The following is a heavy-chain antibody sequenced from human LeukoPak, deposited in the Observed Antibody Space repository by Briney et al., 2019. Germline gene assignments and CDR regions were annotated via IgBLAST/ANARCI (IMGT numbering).Heavy chain of an antibody. Sequence: QPGGSLRLSCAASGFTFSDHYMDWVRQTPGKGLEWVGRSRNKANSYTTEYAASVKGRFVISRDDSKNSLFLQMNSLKTDDTAVYFCTRASLSGSYFFYWGQGALVTVSS. CDR3: TRASLSGSYFFY. J-gene: IGHJ4*02. CDR2: SRNKANSYTT. CDR1: GFTFSDHY. D-gene: IGHD1-26*01. V-gene: IGHV3-72*01.